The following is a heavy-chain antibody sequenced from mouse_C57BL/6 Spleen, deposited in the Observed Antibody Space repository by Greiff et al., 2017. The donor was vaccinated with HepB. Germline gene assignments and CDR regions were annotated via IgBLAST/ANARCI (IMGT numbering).Heavy chain of an antibody. D-gene: IGHD2-4*01. Sequence: VQLQESGAELVRPGASVTLSCKASGYTFTDYEMHWVKQTPVHGLEWIGAIDPETGGTAYNQKFKGKAILTADKSSSTAYMELRSLTSEDSAVYYCTRFDFYFDYWGQGTTLTVSS. CDR1: GYTFTDYE. CDR2: IDPETGGT. J-gene: IGHJ2*01. V-gene: IGHV1-15*01. CDR3: TRFDFYFDY.